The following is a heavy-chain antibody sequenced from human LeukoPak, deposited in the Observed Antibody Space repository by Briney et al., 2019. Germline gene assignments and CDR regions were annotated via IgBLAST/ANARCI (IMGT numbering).Heavy chain of an antibody. J-gene: IGHJ4*02. D-gene: IGHD6-19*01. CDR3: TRDRYSSGWYVWFDDY. CDR1: GFTLGDYA. Sequence: GGSLRLSCTAAGFTLGDYAMSWVRQAPGKGLEWVGFIRSKAYGGTTEYAASVKGRFTISRDDSKSIAYLQMNSLKTEDTAVYYSTRDRYSSGWYVWFDDYWGQGTLVTVSS. V-gene: IGHV3-49*04. CDR2: IRSKAYGGTT.